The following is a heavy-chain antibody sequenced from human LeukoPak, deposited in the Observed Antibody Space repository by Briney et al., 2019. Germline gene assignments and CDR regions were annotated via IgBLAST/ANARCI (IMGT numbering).Heavy chain of an antibody. CDR3: AKRPIGATLRGYGMDV. D-gene: IGHD5-12*01. V-gene: IGHV3-15*01. Sequence: GGSLRLSCAASEFTFSNAWMSWVRQAPGKGLEWVGRIQSKTDGGTIDYAAPVKGRFTISRDDSKNTLYLQMNSLRAEDTAVYYCAKRPIGATLRGYGMDVWGQGTTVTVSS. J-gene: IGHJ6*02. CDR1: EFTFSNAW. CDR2: IQSKTDGGTI.